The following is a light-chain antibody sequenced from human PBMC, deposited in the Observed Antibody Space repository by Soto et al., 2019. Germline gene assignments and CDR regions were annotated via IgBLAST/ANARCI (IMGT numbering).Light chain of an antibody. Sequence: QSVLTQPPSVSGAPGQRVTISCTGSSSNIGAGYDVHWYQQLPGTAPKVLIYGNSNRPSGVPDRFSGSKSGTSASLAITGLQAEEEADYYCQSYDSGLSASVFGGGTKLTVL. V-gene: IGLV1-40*01. CDR2: GNS. CDR3: QSYDSGLSASV. CDR1: SSNIGAGYD. J-gene: IGLJ2*01.